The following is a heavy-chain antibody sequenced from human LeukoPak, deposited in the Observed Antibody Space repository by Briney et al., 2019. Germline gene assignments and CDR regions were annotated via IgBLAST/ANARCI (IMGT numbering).Heavy chain of an antibody. CDR1: GFTFSSYG. V-gene: IGHV3-33*06. D-gene: IGHD6-13*01. CDR3: AKEQLGQQLYYFDY. J-gene: IGHJ4*02. CDR2: IWYDGSNK. Sequence: PGGSLRLSCAASGFTFSSYGMHWVRQAPGKGLEWVAVIWYDGSNKYYADSVKGRFTISRDNSKNTLYLQMNSLRAEDTAVYYCAKEQLGQQLYYFDYWGQGTLVTVSS.